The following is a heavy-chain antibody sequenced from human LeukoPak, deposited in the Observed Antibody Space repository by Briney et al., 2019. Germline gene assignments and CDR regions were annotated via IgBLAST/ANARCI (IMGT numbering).Heavy chain of an antibody. CDR3: ARESGDSSGYYPDY. Sequence: GGSLRLSCAASGFTFSSYGMHWVRQAPGKGLEWVAVISYDGSNKYYADSVKGRFTISRDNSKNTLNLQMNSLRAEDTAVYYCARESGDSSGYYPDYWGQGTLVTVSS. J-gene: IGHJ4*02. V-gene: IGHV3-30*03. CDR2: ISYDGSNK. D-gene: IGHD3-22*01. CDR1: GFTFSSYG.